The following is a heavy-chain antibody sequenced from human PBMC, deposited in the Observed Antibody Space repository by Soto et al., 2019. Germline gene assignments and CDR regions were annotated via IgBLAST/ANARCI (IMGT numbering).Heavy chain of an antibody. Sequence: GGSLRLFCVSSGFIFSSFAMNWVRRAPGKGLEWVAGINGNGGRTFYADSVKGRFAVSRDNSRNALYLQVNNLRAEDTAVYYCAKDVGRAVAGPSYSDYWGQGTLVTVSS. CDR1: GFIFSSFA. J-gene: IGHJ4*02. V-gene: IGHV3-23*01. D-gene: IGHD6-19*01. CDR2: INGNGGRT. CDR3: AKDVGRAVAGPSYSDY.